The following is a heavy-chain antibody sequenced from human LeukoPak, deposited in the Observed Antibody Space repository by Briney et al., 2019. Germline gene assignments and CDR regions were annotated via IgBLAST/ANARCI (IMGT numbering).Heavy chain of an antibody. CDR3: ARDGGYYYDSSGSIDY. V-gene: IGHV3-21*01. CDR1: GFTFSSYS. CDR2: ISSSSSYI. J-gene: IGHJ4*02. Sequence: AGGSLRLSCAASGFTFSSYSMNWVRQAPGKGLEWVSSISSSSSYIYYADSVKGRFTISRDNAKNSLYLQMNSLRAEDTAVYYCARDGGYYYDSSGSIDYWGQGTLVTVSS. D-gene: IGHD3-22*01.